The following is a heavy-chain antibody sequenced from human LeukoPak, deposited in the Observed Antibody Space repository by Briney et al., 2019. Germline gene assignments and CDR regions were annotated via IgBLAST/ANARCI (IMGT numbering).Heavy chain of an antibody. CDR3: ARDSYSSSWFYYYCYGMDI. D-gene: IGHD6-13*01. CDR2: TYYRSKWYN. Sequence: SQTLSLTCAISGDSVSSNSAAWNWIRQSPSRGLEWLGRTYYRSKWYNDYAVSVKSRITINPDTSKNQFSLQLNTVTPEDTAVYYCARDSYSSSWFYYYCYGMDIWGQGTTVTVSS. J-gene: IGHJ6*02. CDR1: GDSVSSNSAA. V-gene: IGHV6-1*01.